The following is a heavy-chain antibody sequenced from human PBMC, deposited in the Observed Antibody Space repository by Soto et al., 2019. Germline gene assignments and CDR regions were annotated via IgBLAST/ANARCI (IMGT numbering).Heavy chain of an antibody. CDR3: ARREGFWSGYFYYDGMDV. D-gene: IGHD3-3*01. CDR1: GFTFSSYA. J-gene: IGHJ6*02. Sequence: QVQLVESGGGVVQPGRSLRLSCAASGFTFSSYAMHWVRQAPGKGLEWVAFMSYDGSDKYYADSVKGRFTISRDNSKNALHLQMNRRRAEDTAVYYCARREGFWSGYFYYDGMDVWGQGTTVTVSS. CDR2: MSYDGSDK. V-gene: IGHV3-30-3*01.